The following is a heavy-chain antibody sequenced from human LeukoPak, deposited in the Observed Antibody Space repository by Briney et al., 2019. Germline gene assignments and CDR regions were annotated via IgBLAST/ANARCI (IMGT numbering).Heavy chain of an antibody. CDR3: ARDKKVAAAGRRPYYYYGMDV. CDR1: DGSISSYY. CDR2: INHSGST. Sequence: SETLSLTCTVSDGSISSYYWGWIRQPPGKGLEWIGEINHSGSTNYNPSLKSRVTISVDTSKDQFSLKLSSVTAADTAVYYCARDKKVAAAGRRPYYYYGMDVWGQGTTVTVSS. D-gene: IGHD6-13*01. J-gene: IGHJ6*02. V-gene: IGHV4-34*01.